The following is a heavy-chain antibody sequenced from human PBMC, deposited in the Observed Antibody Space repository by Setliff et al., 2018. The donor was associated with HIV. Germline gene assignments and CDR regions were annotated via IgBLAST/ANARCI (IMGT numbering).Heavy chain of an antibody. Sequence: SETLSLTCTVSGVSISNYYWSWIRQHPGKGLEWIGYMSYNGSTYYNPSLKSRITISVDTSKHQFSLKLSSVTAADTAVYYCASALKEGYSYGYPFDFWGQGTLVTVSS. D-gene: IGHD5-18*01. CDR3: ASALKEGYSYGYPFDF. J-gene: IGHJ4*02. V-gene: IGHV4-59*06. CDR1: GVSISNYY. CDR2: MSYNGST.